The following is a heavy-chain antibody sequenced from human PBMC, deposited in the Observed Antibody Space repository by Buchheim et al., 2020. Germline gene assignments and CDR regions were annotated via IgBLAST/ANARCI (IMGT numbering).Heavy chain of an antibody. CDR1: GGSISSYY. J-gene: IGHJ2*01. CDR2: IYYSGST. Sequence: QVQLQESGPGLVKPSETLSLTCTVSGGSISSYYWSWIRQPPGKGLEWIGYIYYSGSTNYNPSLKSRVTISVETSKNQFSPKLGSVTAADTAVYYCARLTGIKGVVISRWYFDLWGRGTL. D-gene: IGHD3-22*01. V-gene: IGHV4-59*01. CDR3: ARLTGIKGVVISRWYFDL.